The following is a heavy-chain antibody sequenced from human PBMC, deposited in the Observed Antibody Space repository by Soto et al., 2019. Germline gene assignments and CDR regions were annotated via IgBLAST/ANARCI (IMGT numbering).Heavy chain of an antibody. CDR2: ISGSGGST. J-gene: IGHJ6*03. CDR3: AKPPFWSGYYYYYMDV. D-gene: IGHD3-3*01. Sequence: EVQLLESGGGLVQPGGSLRLSCAASGFTFSSYAMSWVRQVPGKGLEWVSAISGSGGSTYYADSVKGRFTISRDNSKNTLYLQMNSLRAEDTAVYYCAKPPFWSGYYYYYMDVWGKGTTVTVSS. V-gene: IGHV3-23*01. CDR1: GFTFSSYA.